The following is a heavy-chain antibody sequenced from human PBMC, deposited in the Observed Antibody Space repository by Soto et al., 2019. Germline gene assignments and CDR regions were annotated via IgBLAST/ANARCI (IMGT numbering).Heavy chain of an antibody. J-gene: IGHJ4*02. D-gene: IGHD3-10*01. CDR2: ISAYNGNT. V-gene: IGHV1-18*01. CDR1: GYTFTSYG. CDR3: ARHDREAVTMVRGTTPTGH. Sequence: ASVKVSCKASGYTFTSYGISWVRQAPGQGLEWMGWISAYNGNTNYAQKLQGRVTMTTDTSTSTAYMELRSLRSDDTAVYYCARHDREAVTMVRGTTPTGHWGQGTLVTVSS.